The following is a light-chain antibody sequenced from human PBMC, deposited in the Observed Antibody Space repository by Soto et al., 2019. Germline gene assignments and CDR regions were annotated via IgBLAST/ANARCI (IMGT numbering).Light chain of an antibody. CDR2: EVS. CDR3: SSYTSSTTLV. CDR1: SSDVGTYKY. V-gene: IGLV2-14*03. Sequence: QSALTQPASVSGSPGQSITISCTGTSSDVGTYKYVSWYQQHPGKAPKLMIYEVSDRPSGVSNRFSGSKSGNTASLTISGLQAEDEADYYCSSYTSSTTLVFGGGTKLTV. J-gene: IGLJ2*01.